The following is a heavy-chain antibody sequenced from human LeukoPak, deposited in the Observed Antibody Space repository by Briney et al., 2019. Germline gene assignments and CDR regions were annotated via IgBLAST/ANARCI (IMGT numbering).Heavy chain of an antibody. V-gene: IGHV4-59*13. J-gene: IGHJ4*02. D-gene: IGHD3-10*01. CDR3: ARGERLGPDY. Sequence: PSETLSLTCTVSGGSISSCYWSWVRQPPGKGLEWIGYIYYSGSTSYNPSLKSRVTTSVDTSKNQSSLKLSSVTAADTAVYYRARGERLGPDYWGQGTLVTVSS. CDR2: IYYSGST. CDR1: GGSISSCY.